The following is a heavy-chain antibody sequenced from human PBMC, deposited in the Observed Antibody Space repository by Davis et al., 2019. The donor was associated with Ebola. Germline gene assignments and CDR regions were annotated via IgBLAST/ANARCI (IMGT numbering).Heavy chain of an antibody. V-gene: IGHV1-69*05. CDR2: IIPIFGTA. CDR1: GGTFSSYA. D-gene: IGHD2-15*01. J-gene: IGHJ5*02. CDR3: AREGGYCSGGSRYFSGWFDP. Sequence: AASVKVSCKASGGTFSSYAISWVRQAPGQGLEWMGGIIPIFGTANYAQKLQGRVTMTTDTSTSTAYMELRSLRSDDTAVYYCAREGGYCSGGSRYFSGWFDPWGQGTLVTVSS.